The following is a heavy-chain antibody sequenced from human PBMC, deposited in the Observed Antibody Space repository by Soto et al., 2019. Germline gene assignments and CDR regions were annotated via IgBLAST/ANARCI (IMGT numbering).Heavy chain of an antibody. CDR1: QYTFTNCY. V-gene: IGHV1-2*02. Sequence: ASVKVSCKASQYTFTNCYLHWVRQAPGQRPEWMGWINNGGGTIYAQKFQGRLTMTRDTSITTAYMELNRLSSDDTAFYYCATSSDWSPLLDYWGQGTLVTVSS. CDR2: INNGGGT. J-gene: IGHJ4*02. D-gene: IGHD6-19*01. CDR3: ATSSDWSPLLDY.